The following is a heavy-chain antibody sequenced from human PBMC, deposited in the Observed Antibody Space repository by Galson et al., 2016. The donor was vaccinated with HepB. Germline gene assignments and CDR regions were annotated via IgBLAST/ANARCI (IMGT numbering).Heavy chain of an antibody. CDR3: ARSNYYESSYYFDC. CDR2: IYNNGHS. D-gene: IGHD3-22*01. V-gene: IGHV4-31*03. CDR1: GGSISSGSYY. Sequence: TLSLTCTVSGGSISSGSYYWSWIRQHPGKGLEWIGYIYNNGHSYYNPSLQSRVAISIDTSKNHFSLKVNSVTAADTAVYYCARSNYYESSYYFDCWGQGTLVTVSS. J-gene: IGHJ4*02.